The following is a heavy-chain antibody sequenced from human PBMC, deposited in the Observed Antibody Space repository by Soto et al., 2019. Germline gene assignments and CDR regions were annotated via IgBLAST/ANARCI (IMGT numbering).Heavy chain of an antibody. CDR1: GGLFSSFA. D-gene: IGHD3-16*01. V-gene: IGHV1-69*13. Sequence: RASVKVSCKDSGGLFSSFAISWVRQAPGQGLEWLGGIIPVFGTTNYAEKFQDRVTITADESTNTAYMELTSLTSGDTAIYYCARGGGPYVWFNEFWGQGTLVTVSS. J-gene: IGHJ4*02. CDR3: ARGGGPYVWFNEF. CDR2: IIPVFGTT.